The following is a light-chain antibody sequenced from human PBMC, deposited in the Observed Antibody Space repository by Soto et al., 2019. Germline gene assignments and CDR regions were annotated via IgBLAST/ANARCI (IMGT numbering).Light chain of an antibody. Sequence: SSELTQPPSVSVAPGKTARITCGGNNIGSKSVHWYQQKPGQAPVLVIFYDSDRPSGIPERFSGSNSGNTATLTISRVEAGDEADYYCQVWDSSSDHPGFGGGTKLAV. CDR1: NIGSKS. CDR3: QVWDSSSDHPG. J-gene: IGLJ2*01. CDR2: YDS. V-gene: IGLV3-21*04.